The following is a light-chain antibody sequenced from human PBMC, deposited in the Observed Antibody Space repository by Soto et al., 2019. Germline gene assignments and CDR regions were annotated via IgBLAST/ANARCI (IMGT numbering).Light chain of an antibody. CDR1: SGDVSGDNF. Sequence: QSVLTQPACVSGSPGQTITLSCTGTSGDVSGDNFVSWYQQHPGKAPQLMIYDVNHRPSGIPDRFSGSKSGNTASLTISGLQAEDEADYYCNSCTSSNTYVFGTGTNVTVL. J-gene: IGLJ1*01. V-gene: IGLV2-14*03. CDR3: NSCTSSNTYV. CDR2: DVN.